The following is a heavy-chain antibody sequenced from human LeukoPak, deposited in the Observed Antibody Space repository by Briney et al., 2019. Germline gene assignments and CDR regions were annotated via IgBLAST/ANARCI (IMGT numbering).Heavy chain of an antibody. D-gene: IGHD3-10*01. Sequence: PGGSLRLSCAASGFTFSSYAMSWVRQAPGKGLEWVSAISGSGGSTYYADSVKGRFTISRDNSKNTLYLQMNSLRAEDTAVYYCAKDQGAHRFGELYFDYWGQGTLVTVSS. J-gene: IGHJ4*02. CDR1: GFTFSSYA. CDR3: AKDQGAHRFGELYFDY. CDR2: ISGSGGST. V-gene: IGHV3-23*01.